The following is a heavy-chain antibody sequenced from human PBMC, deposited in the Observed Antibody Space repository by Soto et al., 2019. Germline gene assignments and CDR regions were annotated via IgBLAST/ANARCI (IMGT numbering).Heavy chain of an antibody. CDR2: IYWDDDK. Sequence: QITLKESGPTLVKPTQTLTLTCTFSGFSLSTSGVGVGWIRQPPVKALEWLALIYWDDDKRYSPSLKSRLTITKDPSKNQVGLTMTTMDPVDTATYYCAHVSAAGTINWGQGTLVTVSS. D-gene: IGHD6-13*01. CDR1: GFSLSTSGVG. CDR3: AHVSAAGTIN. V-gene: IGHV2-5*02. J-gene: IGHJ4*02.